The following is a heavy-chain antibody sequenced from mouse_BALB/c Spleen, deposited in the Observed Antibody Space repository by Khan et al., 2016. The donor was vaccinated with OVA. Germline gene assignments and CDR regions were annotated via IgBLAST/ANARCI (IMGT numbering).Heavy chain of an antibody. J-gene: IGHJ2*01. CDR1: GFTFSSFG. Sequence: EVKVVESGGGLVQPGGSRKLSCVASGFTFSSFGTHWVRQAPEKGLEWVAYISGDSNTIYFTDTLMGRFTISRDNPKNTLFLQRTSLRSEDKAMNYCARSYVDGYYFDQWGQGTTLTVSS. V-gene: IGHV5-17*02. CDR3: ARSYVDGYYFDQ. CDR2: ISGDSNTI.